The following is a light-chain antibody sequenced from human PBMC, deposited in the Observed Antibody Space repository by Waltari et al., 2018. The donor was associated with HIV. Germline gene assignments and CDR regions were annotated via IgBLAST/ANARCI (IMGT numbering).Light chain of an antibody. Sequence: DIVMTQSPDSLAVSLGERATIKCQSSQNVFYSSNNRNYLSWYQQKEGQPPKLIIYWASSRQSGVPDRFSGSGSGTDFTLTISSLQAEDVAVYFCQQTYTIPPTFGGGTKVEIK. CDR3: QQTYTIPPT. V-gene: IGKV4-1*01. J-gene: IGKJ4*01. CDR2: WAS. CDR1: QNVFYSSNNRNY.